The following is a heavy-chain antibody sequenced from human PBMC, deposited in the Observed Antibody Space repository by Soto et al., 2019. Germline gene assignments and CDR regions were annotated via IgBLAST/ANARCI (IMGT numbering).Heavy chain of an antibody. J-gene: IGHJ4*02. Sequence: EVQLVESGGGLVQPGGSLRLSCAASGFTFSSYSMNWVRQAPGKGLEWVSYISSSSSTIYYADSVKGRFTISRDNAKNSLYLQMNSLRDEDTAVYYCASGAVAGQAKYYFDYWGQGTLVTVSS. V-gene: IGHV3-48*02. CDR2: ISSSSSTI. CDR3: ASGAVAGQAKYYFDY. D-gene: IGHD6-19*01. CDR1: GFTFSSYS.